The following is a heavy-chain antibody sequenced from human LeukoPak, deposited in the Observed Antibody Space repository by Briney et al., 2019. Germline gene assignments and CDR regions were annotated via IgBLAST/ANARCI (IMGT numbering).Heavy chain of an antibody. CDR3: ARGSGNYDYVWGSYRPFDY. CDR2: IYYSGST. D-gene: IGHD3-16*02. CDR1: GGSISSSSYY. Sequence: SETLSLTCTVSGGSISSSSYYWGWIRQPPGKGLEWIGSIYYSGSTYYNPSLKSRVTISVDTSKNQFSLKLSSVTAADTAVYYCARGSGNYDYVWGSYRPFDYWGQGTLVTVSS. J-gene: IGHJ4*02. V-gene: IGHV4-39*07.